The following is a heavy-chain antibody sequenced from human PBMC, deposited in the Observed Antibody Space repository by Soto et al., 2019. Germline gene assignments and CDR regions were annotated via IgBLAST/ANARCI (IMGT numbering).Heavy chain of an antibody. CDR2: ISNSGSYI. D-gene: IGHD2-2*01. V-gene: IGHV3-21*01. CDR1: GFTFSNFY. Sequence: EVQLVESGGGLVKPGGSLRLSCEVSGFTFSNFYMTWVRQAPGKGLEWVSSISNSGSYIYYADSVKGRFTISRDNAKNTLFLQMNSLRAEDTAVYSCASDRTGQTRNDYWRQGTLVTVSS. J-gene: IGHJ4*02. CDR3: ASDRTGQTRNDY.